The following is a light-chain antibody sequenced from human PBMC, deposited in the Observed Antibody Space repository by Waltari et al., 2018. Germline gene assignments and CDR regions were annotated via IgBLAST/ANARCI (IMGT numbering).Light chain of an antibody. CDR1: QCVSSRY. CDR3: QHYGSSSWYT. V-gene: IGKV3-20*01. J-gene: IGKJ2*01. CDR2: GAS. Sequence: EIVLMQSPGTMSLSPGERATLSCRASQCVSSRYLAWYQQKPGRAPRPLIYGASSRAPGVPDRFSGSGSGTDFTLTISRLEPEDFAVYYCQHYGSSSWYTFGQGTKLEIK.